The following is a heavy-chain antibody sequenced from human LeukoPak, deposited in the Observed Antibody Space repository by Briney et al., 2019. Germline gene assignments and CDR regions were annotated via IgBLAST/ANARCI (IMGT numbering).Heavy chain of an antibody. D-gene: IGHD2-15*01. CDR2: INPNSGGT. CDR3: AKDRGGDHYYYYYYMDV. Sequence: ASVKVSCKASGYTFTGYYMHWVRQAPGQGLEWMGWINPNSGGTNYAQKFQGRVTMTRDTSISTAYMELSRLRSDDTAVYYCAKDRGGDHYYYYYYMDVWGKGTTVTVSS. CDR1: GYTFTGYY. J-gene: IGHJ6*03. V-gene: IGHV1-2*02.